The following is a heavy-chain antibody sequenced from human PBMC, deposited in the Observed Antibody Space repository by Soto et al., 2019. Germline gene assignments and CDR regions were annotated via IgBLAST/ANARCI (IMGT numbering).Heavy chain of an antibody. CDR1: GFTFGDYV. D-gene: IGHD5-12*01. CDR2: IRGEAFGGTT. V-gene: IGHV3-49*03. CDR3: TRDSGYADYFDY. Sequence: GGSLRLSCTASGFTFGDYVMNWFRQAPGKGLEWVGVIRGEAFGGTTEYAASVKGRFTISRDDSKSIAYLQMNSLKSEDTAVYYCTRDSGYADYFDYWGQGTLVTVSS. J-gene: IGHJ4*02.